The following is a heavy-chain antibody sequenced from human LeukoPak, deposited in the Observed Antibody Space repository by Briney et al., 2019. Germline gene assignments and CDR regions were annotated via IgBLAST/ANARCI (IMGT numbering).Heavy chain of an antibody. Sequence: SETLSLTCTVSGYSISSGSYWGWIRQPPGKGLEWIANIYHSGSTYYTPSLKSRVTISVDTSKNQFSLKLSSVTAADTAVYYCASRQSIGYYYYMDVWGKGTTVTISS. CDR2: IYHSGST. J-gene: IGHJ6*03. V-gene: IGHV4-38-2*02. CDR3: ASRQSIGYYYYMDV. D-gene: IGHD6-6*01. CDR1: GYSISSGSY.